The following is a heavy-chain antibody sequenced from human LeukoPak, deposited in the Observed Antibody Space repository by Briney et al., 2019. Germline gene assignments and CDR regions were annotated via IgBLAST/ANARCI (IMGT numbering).Heavy chain of an antibody. D-gene: IGHD6-6*01. CDR2: ISAYNGNT. V-gene: IGHV1-18*04. Sequence: GASVRVSCKASGYTFTGYYMHWVRQAPGQGLEWMGWISAYNGNTNYAQKLQGRVTMTTDTSTSTAYMELRSLRSDDTAVYYCARDGSAARPYWGQGTLVTVSS. CDR1: GYTFTGYY. J-gene: IGHJ4*02. CDR3: ARDGSAARPY.